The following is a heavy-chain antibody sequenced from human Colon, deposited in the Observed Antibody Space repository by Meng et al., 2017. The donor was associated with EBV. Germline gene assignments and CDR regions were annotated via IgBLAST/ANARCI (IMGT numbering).Heavy chain of an antibody. CDR3: ARRGPSGNFSP. Sequence: QVELHLCGSGLLKPAEPLSRSGAVYGGSFRDYYWTWIRHPPGKGLEWIGEIDHRGNTKYNPSLKSRVTISLDTSKKQFSLKVSSVTAADSAVYYCARRGPSGNFSPWSQGALVTVSS. CDR1: GGSFRDYY. J-gene: IGHJ5*02. CDR2: IDHRGNT. D-gene: IGHD3-10*01. V-gene: IGHV4-34*01.